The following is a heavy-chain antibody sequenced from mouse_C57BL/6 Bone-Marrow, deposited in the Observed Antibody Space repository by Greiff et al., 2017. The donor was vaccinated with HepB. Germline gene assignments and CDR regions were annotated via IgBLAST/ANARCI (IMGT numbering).Heavy chain of an antibody. CDR1: GYTFTSYG. CDR3: AREVTAQATDY. J-gene: IGHJ2*01. Sequence: QVHVKQSGAELARPGASVKLSCKASGYTFTSYGISWVKQRTGQGLEWIGEIYPRSGNTYYNEKFKGKATLTADKSSSTAYMELRSLTSEDSAVYFCAREVTAQATDYWGQGTTLTVSS. CDR2: IYPRSGNT. V-gene: IGHV1-81*01. D-gene: IGHD3-2*02.